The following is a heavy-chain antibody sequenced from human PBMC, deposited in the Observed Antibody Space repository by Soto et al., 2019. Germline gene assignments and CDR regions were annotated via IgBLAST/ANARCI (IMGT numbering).Heavy chain of an antibody. Sequence: PSGSLSLSCTDSGGCVSTGSYDWSWIRQPPGKGLEWIGKIFFTGSAHYNPSLRNRVTMSVDTSKDQFSLTLTSVTAADTAVYYCARDGHGMDVWGQGTTVTVSS. J-gene: IGHJ6*02. V-gene: IGHV4-61*01. CDR2: IFFTGSA. CDR3: ARDGHGMDV. CDR1: GGCVSTGSYD.